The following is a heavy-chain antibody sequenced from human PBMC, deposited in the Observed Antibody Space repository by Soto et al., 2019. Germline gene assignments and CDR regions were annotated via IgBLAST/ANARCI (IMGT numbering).Heavy chain of an antibody. D-gene: IGHD1-1*01. Sequence: QITVKESGPTLVTPTQTLTLTCTFSGFSFSTSGAGVGWIRQPPGKALEWLALIFWNDDKRYTPSLNSRLTINKDTSKNQVVLTMSNLDPVDTATYFCAHRRGASTTGGAFDIWGLGTKVTVSS. V-gene: IGHV2-5*01. CDR3: AHRRGASTTGGAFDI. J-gene: IGHJ3*02. CDR2: IFWNDDK. CDR1: GFSFSTSGAG.